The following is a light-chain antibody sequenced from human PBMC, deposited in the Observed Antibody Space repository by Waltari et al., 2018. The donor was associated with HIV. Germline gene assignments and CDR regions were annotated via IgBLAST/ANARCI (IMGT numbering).Light chain of an antibody. CDR3: QTWGTGIVV. CDR1: SEHSSYD. Sequence: LVLTQSPSSSASLAASLKVTCNLSSEHSSYDIAWNQHRPETGPRYLMKLNSDGSLDRGDGIPDRFSGSSSGAERYRIISSLQSDDEADYYCQTWGTGIVVFGGGTKLTVL. J-gene: IGLJ3*02. CDR2: LNSDGSL. V-gene: IGLV4-69*01.